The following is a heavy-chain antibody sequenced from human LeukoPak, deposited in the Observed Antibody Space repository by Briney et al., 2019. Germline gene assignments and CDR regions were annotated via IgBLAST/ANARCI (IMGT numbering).Heavy chain of an antibody. Sequence: SVKVSCKASGGTFSSYAISWVRQAPGQGLEWMRRIIPIFGTANYAQRFQGRVTITTDESTSTAYMELSSLRSEDTAVYYCASDLVGAPTDYYYYYMDVWGKRTTVTVSS. J-gene: IGHJ6*03. CDR2: IIPIFGTA. CDR3: ASDLVGAPTDYYYYYMDV. D-gene: IGHD1-26*01. V-gene: IGHV1-69*05. CDR1: GGTFSSYA.